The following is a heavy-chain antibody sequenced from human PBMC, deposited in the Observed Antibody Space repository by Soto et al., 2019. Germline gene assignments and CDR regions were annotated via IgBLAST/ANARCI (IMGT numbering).Heavy chain of an antibody. D-gene: IGHD3-22*01. CDR1: GGSISSGGYY. V-gene: IGHV4-31*03. CDR2: IYYSGST. Sequence: SETLSLTCTVSGGSISSGGYYWSWIRQHPGKGLEWIGYIYYSGSTYYNPSLKSRVTISVDTSKNQFSLKLSSVTAADTAVYYCASDPAPSYYDTGGYYFADWGQGTLVTVSS. J-gene: IGHJ4*02. CDR3: ASDPAPSYYDTGGYYFAD.